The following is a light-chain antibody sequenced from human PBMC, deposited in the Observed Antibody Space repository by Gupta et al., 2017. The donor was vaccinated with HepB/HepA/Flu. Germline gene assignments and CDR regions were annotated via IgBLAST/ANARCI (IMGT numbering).Light chain of an antibody. V-gene: IGKV3-15*01. CDR3: QQYSHLWT. CDR2: DAS. J-gene: IGKJ1*01. CDR1: QSVSSN. Sequence: EIVMTQSPATLSVSPGERATLSCRASQSVSSNLAWYQRRPGQAPRLLIYDASTRATGIPARFSGSGSGTDFTLTISSLQSEDFAVYYCQQYSHLWTFGRGTKVEIK.